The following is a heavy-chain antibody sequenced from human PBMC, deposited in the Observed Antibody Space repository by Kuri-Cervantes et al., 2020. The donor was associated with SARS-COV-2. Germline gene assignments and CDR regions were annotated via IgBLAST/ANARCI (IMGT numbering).Heavy chain of an antibody. CDR1: GASISNFY. D-gene: IGHD3-10*01. CDR3: AGSSGRHIYYGMDV. Sequence: SETLSLTCSVSGASISNFYWSWIRQPPGKGLEWIGFIYHTGSTNYNPALKSRVTISVDTSKNQFSLKVTSVTAADTAVYYCAGSSGRHIYYGMDVWGQGTTVTDSS. J-gene: IGHJ6*02. V-gene: IGHV4-59*03. CDR2: IYHTGST.